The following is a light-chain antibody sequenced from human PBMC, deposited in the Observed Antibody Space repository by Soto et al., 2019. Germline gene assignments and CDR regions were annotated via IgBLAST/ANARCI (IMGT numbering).Light chain of an antibody. V-gene: IGKV3-15*01. Sequence: EIVMPQSPATLSVSPGERATLSCRARQSVSSNLAWYQHKPGQAPRLLIYGAATRATGIPARFSGSGTGTEFTLTISSMQSEDFAVYYCQQYNNGPPITFGQGTRLEIK. CDR3: QQYNNGPPIT. CDR1: QSVSSN. CDR2: GAA. J-gene: IGKJ5*01.